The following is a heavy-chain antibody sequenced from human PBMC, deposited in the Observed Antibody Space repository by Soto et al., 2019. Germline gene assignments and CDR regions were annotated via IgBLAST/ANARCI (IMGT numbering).Heavy chain of an antibody. CDR2: IYYTGST. V-gene: IGHV4-31*03. CDR3: ATVEDCGGDWPMEAFEI. Sequence: QVQLQESGPGLVKPSQTLSLTCTVSGGSISCGGYYWSWIRQHPGKGLEWIGYIYYTGSTYYNPSLKSRVTISVDTSKNQFSLKLSSVTAADAAVYYCATVEDCGGDWPMEAFEIWGQGTMVTVSS. D-gene: IGHD2-21*02. J-gene: IGHJ3*02. CDR1: GGSISCGGYY.